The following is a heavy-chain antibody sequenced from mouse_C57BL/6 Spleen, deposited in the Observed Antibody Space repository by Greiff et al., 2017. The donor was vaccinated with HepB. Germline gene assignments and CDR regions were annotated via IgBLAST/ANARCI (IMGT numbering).Heavy chain of an antibody. CDR1: GYTFTDYN. D-gene: IGHD1-1*01. CDR2: INPNNGGT. J-gene: IGHJ3*01. V-gene: IGHV1-22*01. CDR3: ARGDYYGSSYPAWFAY. Sequence: EVQLQQSGPELVKPGASVKMSCKASGYTFTDYNMHWVKQSHGKSLEWIGYINPNNGGTSYNQKFKGKATLTVNKSSSTAYMELRSLTSEDSAVYYCARGDYYGSSYPAWFAYWGQGTLVTVSA.